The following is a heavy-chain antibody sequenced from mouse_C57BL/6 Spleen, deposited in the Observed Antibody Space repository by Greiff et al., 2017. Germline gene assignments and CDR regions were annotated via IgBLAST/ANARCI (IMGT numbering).Heavy chain of an antibody. CDR3: ARKGPGPFAY. CDR2: INPSTGGT. J-gene: IGHJ3*01. V-gene: IGHV1-42*01. CDR1: GYSFTGYY. D-gene: IGHD3-3*01. Sequence: VQLQQSGPELVKPGASVKISCKASGYSFTGYYMNWVKQSPEKSLEWIGEINPSTGGTTYNQKFKAKATLTVDKSSSTAYMQLKSLTSEDSAVYYCARKGPGPFAYWGQGTLVTVSA.